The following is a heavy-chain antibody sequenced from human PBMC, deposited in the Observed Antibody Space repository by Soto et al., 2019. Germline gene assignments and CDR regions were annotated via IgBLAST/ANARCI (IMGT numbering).Heavy chain of an antibody. Sequence: QPGGSLRLSCSASGFTFSSYAMHWVRQAPGKGLEYVSAISSNGGSTYYADSVKVRFTISRDNSKNTLYLQMSSLRAEDTAVYYCVSGYSSSWYLPPPLSPVLDYWGQGTLVTVSS. CDR2: ISSNGGST. D-gene: IGHD6-13*01. V-gene: IGHV3-64D*08. J-gene: IGHJ4*02. CDR3: VSGYSSSWYLPPPLSPVLDY. CDR1: GFTFSSYA.